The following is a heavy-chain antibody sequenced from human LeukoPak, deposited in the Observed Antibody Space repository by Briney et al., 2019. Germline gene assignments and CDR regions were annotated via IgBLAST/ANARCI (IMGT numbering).Heavy chain of an antibody. CDR3: ARTTRLPYCSGTSCYTGNRGAFDI. D-gene: IGHD2-2*02. V-gene: IGHV4-61*02. CDR2: IYTSGST. CDR1: GGSISSGSYY. Sequence: KPSQTLSLTCTVSGGSISSGSYYWSWIRQPAGKGLEWIGRIYTSGSTNYNPSLKSRVTISVDTSKNQFSLKLSSVTAADTAVYYCARTTRLPYCSGTSCYTGNRGAFDIWGQGTMVTVSS. J-gene: IGHJ3*02.